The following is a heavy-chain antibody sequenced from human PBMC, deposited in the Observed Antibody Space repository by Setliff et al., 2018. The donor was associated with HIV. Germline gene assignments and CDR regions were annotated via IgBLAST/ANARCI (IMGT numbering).Heavy chain of an antibody. CDR2: FDPEDGDT. J-gene: IGHJ4*02. Sequence: ASVKVSCKVSGYTLTELSMHWVRQAPGKGLAWMGRFDPEDGDTIYAQKFQGRVTMTEDTSADTAYMELSSLRSEDTAVYYCATAKEVWLAEGGFDYWGQGTRVTVSS. D-gene: IGHD6-19*01. V-gene: IGHV1-24*01. CDR3: ATAKEVWLAEGGFDY. CDR1: GYTLTELS.